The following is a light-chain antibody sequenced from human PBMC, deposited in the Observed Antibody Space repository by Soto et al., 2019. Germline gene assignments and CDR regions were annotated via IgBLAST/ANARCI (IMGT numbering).Light chain of an antibody. CDR2: AAS. J-gene: IGKJ4*01. V-gene: IGKV1-39*01. Sequence: DIQMTQSPSSLSASVGDRVTITCRASQSINNYLNWYQQKPAKAPKLLIFAASSLQSGVPSRFSGSGSGTDFTLTISSLQLEDFATYYCQQSFAVFTVAGGTKVEIK. CDR1: QSINNY. CDR3: QQSFAVFT.